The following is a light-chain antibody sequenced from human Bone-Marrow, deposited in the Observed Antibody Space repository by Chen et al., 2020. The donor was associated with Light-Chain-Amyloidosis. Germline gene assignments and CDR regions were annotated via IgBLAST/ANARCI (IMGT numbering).Light chain of an antibody. V-gene: IGKV2-28*01. CDR2: LGS. J-gene: IGKJ3*01. Sequence: IMMTQSPVSLSVTPGEPASIACRSSQSLLHSTGPNYLDWFLQRPGQSPQLLIYLGSNRVSGVPDRFSGSGSGTDFTLKISRVAAEDVGVYFCMQALQTPLTFGPGTKRDLK. CDR3: MQALQTPLT. CDR1: QSLLHSTGPNY.